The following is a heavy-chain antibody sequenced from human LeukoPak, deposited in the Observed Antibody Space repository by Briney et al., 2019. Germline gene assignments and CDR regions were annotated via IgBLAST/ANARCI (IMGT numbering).Heavy chain of an antibody. CDR3: ARDLRSEWELLFWFDP. V-gene: IGHV4-39*07. D-gene: IGHD1-26*01. CDR2: VYYSGST. J-gene: IGHJ5*02. Sequence: SETLSLTCTVSGGSISSRSYCWGWIRQPPGKGLEWIGSVYYSGSTYYNPSLKSRVTISVDTSKNQFSLKLSSVTAADTAVYYCARDLRSEWELLFWFDPWGQGTLVTVSS. CDR1: GGSISSRSYC.